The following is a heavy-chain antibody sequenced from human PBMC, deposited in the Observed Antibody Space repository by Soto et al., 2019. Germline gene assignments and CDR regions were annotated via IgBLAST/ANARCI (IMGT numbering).Heavy chain of an antibody. CDR1: RGSISSGTNY. CDR3: ARREAGWYFDS. CDR2: IYYSGST. D-gene: IGHD6-25*01. J-gene: IGHJ4*02. Sequence: SETLSLTCTVSRGSISSGTNYWAWIRQPPGKGLEWIANIYYSGSTFYNPSLKSRVTIPLDTSKNQFSLKLRSVTAADTAVYYCARREAGWYFDSWGQGTLVTVS. V-gene: IGHV4-39*01.